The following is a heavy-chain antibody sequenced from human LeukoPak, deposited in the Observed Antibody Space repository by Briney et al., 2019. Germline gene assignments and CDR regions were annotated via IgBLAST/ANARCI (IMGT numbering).Heavy chain of an antibody. CDR1: GFTFSSYE. D-gene: IGHD6-19*01. J-gene: IGHJ4*02. Sequence: PGGSLRLSCAASGFTFSSYEMNWVRQAPGKGLEWVSYISSSDGTRTYADSVKGRFIISRDNAKKSLYLEMSSLRAEDTAVYYCAREIVSAVAGNFDYWGQGTLVTVSS. CDR2: ISSSDGTR. V-gene: IGHV3-48*03. CDR3: AREIVSAVAGNFDY.